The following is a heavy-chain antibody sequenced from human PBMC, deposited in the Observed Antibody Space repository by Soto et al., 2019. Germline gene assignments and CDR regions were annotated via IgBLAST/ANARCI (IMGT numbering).Heavy chain of an antibody. CDR2: INAGNGDT. CDR3: ARESGYAEI. J-gene: IGHJ4*02. V-gene: IGHV1-3*01. Sequence: QVQLVQSGSEVKRPGASVKVSCKTSGYTFPNIHWVRQYPGQRLEWMGWINAGNGDTKYSQHFQGRVTLTRDTSANTAYLEMSSLRSAENAVYYCARESGYAEICGQGTLVALSS. D-gene: IGHD5-12*01. CDR1: GYTFPN.